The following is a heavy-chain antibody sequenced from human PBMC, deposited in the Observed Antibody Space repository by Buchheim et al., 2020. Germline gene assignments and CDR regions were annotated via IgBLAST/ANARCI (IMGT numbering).Heavy chain of an antibody. Sequence: EVRLVESGGGLVQPGGSLRLSCATSGFTFSSHWMTWVRQAPGKGPEWVANIKEDGSEKYYVDSVRGRFTISRDNVKTSLYLQMKSLRVEDTAMYYCARDGYYDFWSGYTIDYWGQGTL. CDR2: IKEDGSEK. D-gene: IGHD3-3*01. V-gene: IGHV3-7*01. CDR3: ARDGYYDFWSGYTIDY. J-gene: IGHJ4*02. CDR1: GFTFSSHW.